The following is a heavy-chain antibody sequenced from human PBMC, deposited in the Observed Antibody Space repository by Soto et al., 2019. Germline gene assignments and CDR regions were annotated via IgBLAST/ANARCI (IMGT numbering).Heavy chain of an antibody. CDR1: GGSLSSYY. Sequence: QVQLQESGPGLVQPSKTLSLTCTVSGGSLSSYYWCWLPQSPGKGLENLGYIYCSDSTNYNPSFTSRVTISVPPSRNQFSLALTSATAADTAVYYCARGRWVRKGDLMDAWGQGATVTVSS. J-gene: IGHJ6*02. CDR2: IYCSDST. CDR3: ARGRWVRKGDLMDA. V-gene: IGHV4-4*09. D-gene: IGHD1-26*01.